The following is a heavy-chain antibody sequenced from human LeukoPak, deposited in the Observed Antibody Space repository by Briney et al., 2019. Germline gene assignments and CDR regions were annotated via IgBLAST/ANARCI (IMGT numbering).Heavy chain of an antibody. V-gene: IGHV4-4*07. CDR3: ARDVRYASGWSTPES. J-gene: IGHJ5*02. CDR2: IYSSGSA. CDR1: GGSISDHY. Sequence: SQTLFLTCTVSGGSISDHYWSWIRQPSRKGLEWIGRIYSSGSANYSPSLKSRVSMSVDTSNNYFSLYLTSVTAADTALYFCARDVRYASGWSTPESWGQGILVTVSS. D-gene: IGHD6-19*01.